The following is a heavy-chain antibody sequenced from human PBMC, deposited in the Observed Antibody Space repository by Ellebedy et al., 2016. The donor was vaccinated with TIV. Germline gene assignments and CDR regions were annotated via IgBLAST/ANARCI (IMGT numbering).Heavy chain of an antibody. Sequence: AASVKVSCKASGYTFINYWMHWVRQAPGQGLEWMGIINLSGGSTSYIQKFQGRVTMTRDTSSSTVYMELSSLRSEDTAVYYCARGAVDTSMVTYFDYWGQGTLVTVSS. J-gene: IGHJ4*02. CDR1: GYTFINYW. CDR3: ARGAVDTSMVTYFDY. V-gene: IGHV1-46*01. CDR2: INLSGGST. D-gene: IGHD5-18*01.